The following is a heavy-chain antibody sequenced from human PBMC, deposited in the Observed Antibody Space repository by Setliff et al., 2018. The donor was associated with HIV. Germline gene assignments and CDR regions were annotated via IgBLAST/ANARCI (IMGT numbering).Heavy chain of an antibody. Sequence: GGSLRLSCAASGFTFSRYDMTWVRQAPGKGLEWVSYITDSGAYYADSVKGRFTISRDTSKNTLYLQLNSLRAEDTAVYYCRIPPNGGRSFDVWGQGTMDTVSS. V-gene: IGHV3-23*01. CDR2: ITDSGA. J-gene: IGHJ3*01. CDR3: RIPPNGGRSFDV. D-gene: IGHD2-8*01. CDR1: GFTFSRYD.